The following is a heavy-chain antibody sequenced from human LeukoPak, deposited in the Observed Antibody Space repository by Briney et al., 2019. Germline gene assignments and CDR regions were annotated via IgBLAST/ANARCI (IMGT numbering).Heavy chain of an antibody. V-gene: IGHV4-34*01. CDR1: GGSFSGYY. D-gene: IGHD6-19*01. J-gene: IGHJ3*02. Sequence: PSETLSLTCAVYGGSFSGYYWSWIRQPPGKGLEWIGEINHSGSTNYNPSLKSRVTISVDTSKNQFSLKLSSVTAADTAVYYCARQSSGRTDAFDIWGQGTMVTVSS. CDR3: ARQSSGRTDAFDI. CDR2: INHSGST.